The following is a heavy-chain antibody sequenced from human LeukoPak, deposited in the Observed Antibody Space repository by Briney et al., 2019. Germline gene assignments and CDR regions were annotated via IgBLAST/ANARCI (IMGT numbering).Heavy chain of an antibody. CDR2: IYHSGST. Sequence: ASETQSLTCTVSGGSISSSNWWSWVRQPPGKGLEWIGEIYHSGSTNYNPSVKSRVTISVDKSKNQFSLKLSSVTAADTAVYYCARGDSSGYPDYWGQGTLVTVSS. CDR1: GGSISSSNW. J-gene: IGHJ4*02. V-gene: IGHV4-4*02. D-gene: IGHD3-22*01. CDR3: ARGDSSGYPDY.